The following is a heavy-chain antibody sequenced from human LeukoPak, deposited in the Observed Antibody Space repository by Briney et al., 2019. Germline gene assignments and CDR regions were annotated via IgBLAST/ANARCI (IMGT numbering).Heavy chain of an antibody. CDR2: INPNSGGT. D-gene: IGHD5-18*01. Sequence: ASAKVSCKASGYTFTGYYMHWVRQAPGQGLEWMGWINPNSGGTNYAQKFQGRVTMTRDASISTAYMELSRLRSDDTAVYYCARDTAMVFAFDIWGQGTMVTVSS. V-gene: IGHV1-2*02. J-gene: IGHJ3*02. CDR1: GYTFTGYY. CDR3: ARDTAMVFAFDI.